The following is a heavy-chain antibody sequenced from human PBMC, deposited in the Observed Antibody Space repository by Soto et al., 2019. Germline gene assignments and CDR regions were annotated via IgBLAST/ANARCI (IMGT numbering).Heavy chain of an antibody. CDR2: IYYSGST. J-gene: IGHJ6*02. CDR1: GGSISSYY. Sequence: QVQLQESGPGLVKPSETLSLTCTVSGGSISSYYWSWIRQPPGKGLELIWYIYYSGSTNYNPSLNSRVTMSLSTSKNQFSLKLSSVTAADTAVYYCARSSPLGGMDVWGQGTTVTVSS. CDR3: ARSSPLGGMDV. D-gene: IGHD7-27*01. V-gene: IGHV4-59*01.